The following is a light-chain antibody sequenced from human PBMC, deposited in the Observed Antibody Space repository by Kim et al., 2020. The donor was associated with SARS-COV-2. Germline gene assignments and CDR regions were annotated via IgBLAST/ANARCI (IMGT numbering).Light chain of an antibody. J-gene: IGKJ4*01. CDR2: GAS. CDR1: QSVRSNY. CDR3: QQYGSSPHT. V-gene: IGKV3-20*01. Sequence: EIVLTQSPGTLSLSPGERATLSCRASQSVRSNYLTWYQQKPGQAPRLLINGASSRATGMPDRFSGTGSGTDFTLIISRLEPEDFAVYYWQQYGSSPHTFGEGIKMDIK.